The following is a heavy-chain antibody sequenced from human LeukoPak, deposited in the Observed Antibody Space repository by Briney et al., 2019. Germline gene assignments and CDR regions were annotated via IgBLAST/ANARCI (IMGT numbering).Heavy chain of an antibody. V-gene: IGHV1-8*01. CDR2: MTPNSGNT. J-gene: IGHJ3*02. CDR3: ARGASYSSSWYHAFDI. Sequence: VASVKVSCKASGYTFTSYDINWVRQATGQGLEWMGGMTPNSGNTGYAQKFQGRVTMTRNTSISTAYMELSSLRSEDTAVYYRARGASYSSSWYHAFDIWGQGTMVTVSS. CDR1: GYTFTSYD. D-gene: IGHD6-13*01.